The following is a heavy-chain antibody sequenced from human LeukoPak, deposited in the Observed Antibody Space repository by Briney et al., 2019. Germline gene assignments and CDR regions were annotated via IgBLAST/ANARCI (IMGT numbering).Heavy chain of an antibody. CDR2: IWYDGSNK. Sequence: GGFLRLSCAASGFTFSSYGMHWVRQAPGKGLEWVAVIWYDGSNKYYADSVKGRFTISRDNSKNTLYLQMNSLRAEDTAVYYCARRRYNWNAIDYWGQGTLVTVSS. CDR3: ARRRYNWNAIDY. J-gene: IGHJ4*02. D-gene: IGHD1-20*01. CDR1: GFTFSSYG. V-gene: IGHV3-33*01.